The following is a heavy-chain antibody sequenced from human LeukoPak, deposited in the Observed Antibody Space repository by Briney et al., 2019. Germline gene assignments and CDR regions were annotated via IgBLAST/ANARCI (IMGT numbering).Heavy chain of an antibody. CDR1: GGSFSGYY. V-gene: IGHV4-34*01. CDR2: INHSGST. CDR3: ARGQYGGDCFDY. D-gene: IGHD4-23*01. J-gene: IGHJ4*02. Sequence: PSETLSLTCAVYGGSFSGYYWSWIRQPPGKGLEWIGEINHSGSTNYNPSLKSRVTISVDTSKNQFSLKLSSVTAADTAVYYCARGQYGGDCFDYWGQGTLVTVSS.